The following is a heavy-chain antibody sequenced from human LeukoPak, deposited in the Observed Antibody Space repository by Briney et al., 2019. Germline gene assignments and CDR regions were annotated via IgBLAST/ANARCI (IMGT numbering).Heavy chain of an antibody. Sequence: QPGGSLRLSCVASGFSLSRFGMHWVRQAPGKGLEWVSFVRYDGSSQHYADSVKGRFTISRDNPKNSLYLQMNSLRAEDTAVYYCARDPGIAIYWGQGTLVTVSS. V-gene: IGHV3-30*02. CDR1: GFSLSRFG. CDR3: ARDPGIAIY. J-gene: IGHJ4*02. D-gene: IGHD6-13*01. CDR2: VRYDGSSQ.